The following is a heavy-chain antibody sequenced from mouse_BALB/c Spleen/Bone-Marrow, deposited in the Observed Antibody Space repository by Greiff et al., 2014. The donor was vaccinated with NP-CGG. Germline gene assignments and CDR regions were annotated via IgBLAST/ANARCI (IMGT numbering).Heavy chain of an antibody. CDR3: ARKSQRAYDSMNY. D-gene: IGHD2-4*01. J-gene: IGHJ4*01. Sequence: VQLQQSGPELVKPGASVRISCKASGYTLTSYYIHWVRQRPGQGLEWIGWIYPGDFNTKFNEKFKGKATLTADKSSSTASMQLSSLTSEDSAVYFCARKSQRAYDSMNYWGQGTSVTVSS. V-gene: IGHV1S56*01. CDR1: GYTLTSYY. CDR2: IYPGDFNT.